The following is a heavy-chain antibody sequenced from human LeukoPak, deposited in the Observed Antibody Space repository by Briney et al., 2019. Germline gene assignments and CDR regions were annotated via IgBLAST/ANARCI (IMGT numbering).Heavy chain of an antibody. CDR2: IWYDGSNK. CDR3: ARERGIFGVVIPFDY. V-gene: IGHV3-33*01. CDR1: GFTFSSYG. J-gene: IGHJ4*02. Sequence: GGSLRLSCAASGFTFSSYGMHWVRQAPGKGLEWVAVIWYDGSNKYYAGSVKGRFTISRDNSKNTLYLQMNSLRAEDTAVYYCARERGIFGVVIPFDYWGQGTLVTVSS. D-gene: IGHD3-3*01.